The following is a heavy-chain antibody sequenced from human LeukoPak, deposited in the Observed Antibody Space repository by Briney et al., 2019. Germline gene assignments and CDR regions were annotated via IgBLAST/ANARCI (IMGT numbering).Heavy chain of an antibody. CDR1: GFMFSSYW. J-gene: IGHJ5*02. D-gene: IGHD1-26*01. Sequence: GGSLRLSCAASGFMFSSYWMSWVRQAPGKGLEWVANIKQDGSEQYYVDSVRGRFTISRDNAKNSLHLQMNSLRAEDTAVYYCARGIVSGIGYFDPWGQGTLVTVSS. CDR3: ARGIVSGIGYFDP. CDR2: IKQDGSEQ. V-gene: IGHV3-7*01.